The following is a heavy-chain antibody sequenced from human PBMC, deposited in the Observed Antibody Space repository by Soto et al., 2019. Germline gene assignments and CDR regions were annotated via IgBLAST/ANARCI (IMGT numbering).Heavy chain of an antibody. CDR2: IFANGHT. J-gene: IGHJ5*02. CDR3: VASLAASGLNWLDP. CDR1: GGSISEKY. Sequence: SETLSLTCIVSGGSISEKYWNWVRQPPGKGLEWIGLIFANGHTDYNPSLKSRVTMSVDASKNQFSLRLTSMTAADTAVYYCVASLAASGLNWLDPCGRGSLVIVSS. V-gene: IGHV4-4*07. D-gene: IGHD6-13*01.